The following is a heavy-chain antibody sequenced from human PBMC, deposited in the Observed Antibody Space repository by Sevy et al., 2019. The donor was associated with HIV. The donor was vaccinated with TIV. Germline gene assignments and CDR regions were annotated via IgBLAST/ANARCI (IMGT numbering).Heavy chain of an antibody. D-gene: IGHD6-19*01. CDR3: ARTGSGWPAEYFQH. J-gene: IGHJ1*01. V-gene: IGHV3-48*03. Sequence: GGSLILSCAASGFTFSSYEMNWVRQAPGKGLEWVSYISSSGSTIYYADSVKGRFTIPRDNAKDSLYLQMNSLRAEDTAVYYCARTGSGWPAEYFQHWGQGTLVTVSS. CDR1: GFTFSSYE. CDR2: ISSSGSTI.